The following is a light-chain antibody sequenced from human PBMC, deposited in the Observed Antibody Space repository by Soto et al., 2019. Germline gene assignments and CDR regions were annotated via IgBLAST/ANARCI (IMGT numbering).Light chain of an antibody. CDR3: QQSHNWPLT. V-gene: IGKV1-12*01. Sequence: DIQMTQSPSSVSASVGDRVTITCRATQGLSGSLAWYQQKPGKAPKLLISVTSRLQSGVPSRFSGSASGTEFTLTIDSLQPEDVATYYCQQSHNWPLTFGQGTRLEIK. CDR1: QGLSGS. CDR2: VTS. J-gene: IGKJ5*01.